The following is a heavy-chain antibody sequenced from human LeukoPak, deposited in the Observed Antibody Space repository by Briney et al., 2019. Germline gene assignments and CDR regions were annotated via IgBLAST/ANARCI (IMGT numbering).Heavy chain of an antibody. J-gene: IGHJ5*02. Sequence: GASVKVSCKASGYTFTGYYIHWVRQAPGQGLEWMGWIHPNSGGTKYAQKFQGRVTMTRDTSISTAYMELSRLRSDDTAVYYCARGDGPGWFDPWGQGTLVTVSS. V-gene: IGHV1-2*02. CDR3: ARGDGPGWFDP. CDR2: IHPNSGGT. D-gene: IGHD2-21*01. CDR1: GYTFTGYY.